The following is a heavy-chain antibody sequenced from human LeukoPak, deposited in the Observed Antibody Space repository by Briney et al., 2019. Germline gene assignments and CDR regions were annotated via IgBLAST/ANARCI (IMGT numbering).Heavy chain of an antibody. J-gene: IGHJ3*02. D-gene: IGHD3-10*01. CDR3: ARGDYYGSGRI. Sequence: SETLSLTCTVSGCSISSYYWSWIRQPPGKGLEWIGEINHSGSTNYNPSLKSRVTISVDTSKNQFSLKLSSVTAADTAVYYCARGDYYGSGRIWGQGTMVTVSS. V-gene: IGHV4-34*01. CDR2: INHSGST. CDR1: GCSISSYY.